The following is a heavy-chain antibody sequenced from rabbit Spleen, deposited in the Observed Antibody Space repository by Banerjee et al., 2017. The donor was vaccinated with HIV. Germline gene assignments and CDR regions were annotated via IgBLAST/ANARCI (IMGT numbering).Heavy chain of an antibody. V-gene: IGHV1S40*01. CDR2: IAGSSSDFT. CDR1: GFSFSSRYY. Sequence: QSLEESGGDLVKPGASLTLTCTASGFSFSSRYYLCWVRQAPGKGLEWISCIAGSSSDFTYSATWAKGRFTCSKTSSTTVTLQMTSLTVADTATYFCARDTGSSFSSYGKDLWGQGTLVTVS. D-gene: IGHD8-1*01. CDR3: ARDTGSSFSSYGKDL. J-gene: IGHJ6*01.